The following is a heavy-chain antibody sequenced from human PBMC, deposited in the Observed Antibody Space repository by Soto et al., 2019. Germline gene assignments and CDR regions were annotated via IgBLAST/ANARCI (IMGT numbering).Heavy chain of an antibody. CDR3: ARSQRQQLVRRNWFDS. D-gene: IGHD6-13*01. CDR2: INDSGST. CDR1: GGSFSHYY. Sequence: QVQLQQGGAGLLKPSETLSLTCAVYGGSFSHYYWSWIRQPPGKGLEWLGEINDSGSTNYNPSLKSRVTISVDTSKNPFSLKLNSVTAADTAVYYCARSQRQQLVRRNWFDSWGQGSLVTVSS. V-gene: IGHV4-34*01. J-gene: IGHJ5*01.